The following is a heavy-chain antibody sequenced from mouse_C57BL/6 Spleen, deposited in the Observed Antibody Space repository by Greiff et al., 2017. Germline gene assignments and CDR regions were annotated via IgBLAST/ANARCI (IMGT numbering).Heavy chain of an antibody. CDR3: AGSSWGGGGQLRLPYFDY. CDR2: INPSNGGT. J-gene: IGHJ2*01. V-gene: IGHV1-53*01. Sequence: QVQLQQPGTELVKPGASVKLSCKASGYTFTSYWMHWVKQRPGQGLEWIGNINPSNGGTNYNEKFKSKATLTVDKSSSTAYMQLSCLTSEDSAVYYCAGSSWGGGGQLRLPYFDYWGQGTTLTVSS. CDR1: GYTFTSYW. D-gene: IGHD3-2*02.